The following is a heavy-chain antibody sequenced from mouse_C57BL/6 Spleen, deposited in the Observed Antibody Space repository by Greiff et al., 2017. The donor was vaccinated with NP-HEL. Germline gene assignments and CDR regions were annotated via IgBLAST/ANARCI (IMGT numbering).Heavy chain of an antibody. J-gene: IGHJ1*03. Sequence: VQLKQSGPELVKPGASVKISCKASGYTFTDYYMNWVKQSHGKSLEWIGDINPNNGGTSYNQKFKGKATLTVDKSSSTAYMELRSLTSEDSAVYYCVRAYSNYVRWYFDVWGTGTTVTVSS. D-gene: IGHD2-5*01. CDR3: VRAYSNYVRWYFDV. V-gene: IGHV1-26*01. CDR1: GYTFTDYY. CDR2: INPNNGGT.